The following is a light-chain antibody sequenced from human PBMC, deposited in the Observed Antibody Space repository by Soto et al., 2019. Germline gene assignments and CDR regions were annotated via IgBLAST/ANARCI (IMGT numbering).Light chain of an antibody. CDR1: SSDVGSYNR. CDR2: EVT. V-gene: IGLV2-18*02. CDR3: GSYTSSTTYV. J-gene: IGLJ1*01. Sequence: QSDLTRAPSVSGSPGQSVTISCTGTSSDVGSYNRVSWYQQPPGTAPKLMIYEVTNRPSGVPDRFSGSKSGNTASLTISGLQAEDEADYYCGSYTSSTTYVFGTGTKVTVL.